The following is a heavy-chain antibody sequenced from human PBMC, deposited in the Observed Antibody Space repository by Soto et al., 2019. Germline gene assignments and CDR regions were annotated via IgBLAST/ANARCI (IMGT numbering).Heavy chain of an antibody. CDR2: ISGSGGST. D-gene: IGHD2-2*01. Sequence: EVQMLECGGGLVQPGGPLRLSCAASGFTFSSYAMSWVRQAPGKGLEWVSAISGSGGSTYYEDSVKRRFTISRDNSKNTLYLQMNSLRAEYTAVYYCAKDHENVVVPAASIWCDPWCQGTLVTVS. CDR1: GFTFSSYA. CDR3: AKDHENVVVPAASIWCDP. V-gene: IGHV3-23*01. J-gene: IGHJ5*02.